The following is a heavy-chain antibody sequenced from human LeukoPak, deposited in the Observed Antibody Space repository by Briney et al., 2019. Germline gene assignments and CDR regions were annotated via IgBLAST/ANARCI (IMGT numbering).Heavy chain of an antibody. V-gene: IGHV3-21*01. CDR2: ISSSRSYI. CDR1: GFTFSSYS. J-gene: IGHJ4*02. Sequence: GGSLRLSCAASGFTFSSYSMNWVRQAPGKGLEWVSSISSSRSYIYYADSVKGRFTISRDNAKNSLYLQMNSLRAEDTAVYYCARVGDSSGYLIDYWGQGTLVTVSS. D-gene: IGHD3-22*01. CDR3: ARVGDSSGYLIDY.